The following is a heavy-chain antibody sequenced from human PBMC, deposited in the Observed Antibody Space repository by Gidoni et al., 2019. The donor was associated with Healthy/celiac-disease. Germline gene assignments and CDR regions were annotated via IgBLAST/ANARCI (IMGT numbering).Heavy chain of an antibody. CDR1: GFTLRSYA. J-gene: IGHJ6*02. CDR3: AREAYYYDSSGYKTYYYYYGMDV. V-gene: IGHV3-30-3*01. Sequence: QVQLVESGGGVVQPGRSLRLSCAASGFTLRSYAMHGVRQAPGKGLEWVAVISYDGSNKYCADSVKGRFTISRDNSKNTLYLQMNSLRAEDTAVYYCAREAYYYDSSGYKTYYYYYGMDVWGQGTTVTVSS. D-gene: IGHD3-22*01. CDR2: ISYDGSNK.